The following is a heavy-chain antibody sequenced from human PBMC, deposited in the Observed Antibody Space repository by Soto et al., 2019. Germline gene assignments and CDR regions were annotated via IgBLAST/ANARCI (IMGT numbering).Heavy chain of an antibody. CDR2: IYHVGST. J-gene: IGHJ5*02. D-gene: IGHD3-22*01. V-gene: IGHV4-38-2*01. CDR3: ARVGPWVPHYYDSSPYTFENWVDP. Sequence: SETLSLTCAVSGYSISSGYYWGWLRQPPGKGLEWIGSIYHVGSTYYNPSLNSRVTLSIDMTNNHVSLILNSVTAADTAVYYCARVGPWVPHYYDSSPYTFENWVDPWGQGTLVNV. CDR1: GYSISSGYY.